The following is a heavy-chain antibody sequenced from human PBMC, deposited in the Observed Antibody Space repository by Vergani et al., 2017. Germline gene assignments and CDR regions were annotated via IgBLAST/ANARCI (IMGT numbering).Heavy chain of an antibody. J-gene: IGHJ6*03. CDR3: ARDRDGVKNWNPYFYYYMDV. V-gene: IGHV1-69*08. Sequence: QVQLVQSGAEVKKPGSSVKVSCKASGGTFSSYTISWVRQAPGQGLEWMGRIIPILGIANYAQKFQGRVPITADKSTSTAYMELSSLRSEDTAVYYCARDRDGVKNWNPYFYYYMDVWGKGTTVTVSS. D-gene: IGHD1-1*01. CDR2: IIPILGIA. CDR1: GGTFSSYT.